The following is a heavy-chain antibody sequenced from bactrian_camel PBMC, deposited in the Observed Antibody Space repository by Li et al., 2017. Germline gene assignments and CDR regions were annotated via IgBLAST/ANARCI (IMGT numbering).Heavy chain of an antibody. D-gene: IGHD5*01. CDR3: AADRWGYCSGAMAY. V-gene: IGHV3S6*01. J-gene: IGHJ4*01. Sequence: VQLVESGGGSVQAGGSLRLSCAASGYTASTYFVAWFRQPPGKEREGVAVIHSQGHYTRYADSVKGRFTLSQDDAKNTVYLQMNSLQPEDTAMYYCAADRWGYCSGAMAYWGQRTQVTVS. CDR2: IHSQGHYT. CDR1: GYTASTYF.